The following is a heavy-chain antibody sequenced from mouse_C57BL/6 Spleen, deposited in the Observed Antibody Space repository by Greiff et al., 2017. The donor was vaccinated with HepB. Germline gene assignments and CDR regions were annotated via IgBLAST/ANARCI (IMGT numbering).Heavy chain of an antibody. V-gene: IGHV1-55*01. CDR1: GYTFTSYW. Sequence: VQLQQPGAELVKPGASVKMSCKASGYTFTSYWITWVKQRPGQGLEWIGDIYPGSGSTNYNEKFKSKATLTVDTSSSTGYMQLSSLTSEDSAVYYCARFGYYYGSRTGTEWYYGDYWGQGTTLTVSS. D-gene: IGHD1-1*01. CDR3: ARFGYYYGSRTGTEWYYGDY. J-gene: IGHJ2*01. CDR2: IYPGSGST.